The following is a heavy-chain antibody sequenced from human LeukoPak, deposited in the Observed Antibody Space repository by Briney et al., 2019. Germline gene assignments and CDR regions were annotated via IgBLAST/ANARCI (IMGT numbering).Heavy chain of an antibody. D-gene: IGHD6-6*01. CDR2: IYYSGST. V-gene: IGHV4-59*12. Sequence: PSETLSLTCTVSGGSISSYYWSWIRQPPGKGLEWIGYIYYSGSTNYNPSLKSRVTMSVDTSKNQFSLKLSSVTAADTAVYYCVRVDTSSSTVSDAFDIWGQGTMVTVSS. CDR3: VRVDTSSSTVSDAFDI. J-gene: IGHJ3*02. CDR1: GGSISSYY.